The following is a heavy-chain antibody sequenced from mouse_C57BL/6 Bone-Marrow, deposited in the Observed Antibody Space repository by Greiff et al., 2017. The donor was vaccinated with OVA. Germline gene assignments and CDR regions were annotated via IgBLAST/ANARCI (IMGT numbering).Heavy chain of an antibody. D-gene: IGHD2-3*01. V-gene: IGHV1-80*01. CDR3: ARGGVYDGYYFYAMDY. CDR2: IYPGDGDT. CDR1: GYAFSSYW. Sequence: VQLQQSGAELVKPGASVKISCKASGYAFSSYWMNWVKQRPGKGLEWIGQIYPGDGDTNYNGKFKGKATLTADKSSSTAYMQLSSLTSEDSAVYFCARGGVYDGYYFYAMDYWGQGTSVTVSS. J-gene: IGHJ4*01.